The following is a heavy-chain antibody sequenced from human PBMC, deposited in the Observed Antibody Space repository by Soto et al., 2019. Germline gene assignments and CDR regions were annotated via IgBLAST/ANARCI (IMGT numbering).Heavy chain of an antibody. J-gene: IGHJ4*02. V-gene: IGHV3-23*01. CDR2: ITVAGGGI. D-gene: IGHD1-26*01. CDR1: GFAFSSSA. CDR3: EKGPPSQKMGVTSH. Sequence: EVQLLESGGGLAQPGGSLRLSCAASGFAFSSSAMAWIRQTPGKGLQWVSAITVAGGGIYYADSVKGRFTISRDNSKKTLYLQMNSLSAEDKAQYFCEKGPPSQKMGVTSHWGQGTLVTVSS.